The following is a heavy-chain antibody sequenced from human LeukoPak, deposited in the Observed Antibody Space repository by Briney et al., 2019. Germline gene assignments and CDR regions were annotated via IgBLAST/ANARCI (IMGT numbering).Heavy chain of an antibody. J-gene: IGHJ4*02. V-gene: IGHV1-3*01. Sequence: ASVTVSCKASGYTFTSYAMHWVRQAPGQRLEWMGWINAGNGNTKYSQKFQGRVTITRDTSASTAYMELSSLRSEDTAVYYCARSKPTVTTLVDYWGQGTLVTVSS. CDR2: INAGNGNT. D-gene: IGHD4-17*01. CDR3: ARSKPTVTTLVDY. CDR1: GYTFTSYA.